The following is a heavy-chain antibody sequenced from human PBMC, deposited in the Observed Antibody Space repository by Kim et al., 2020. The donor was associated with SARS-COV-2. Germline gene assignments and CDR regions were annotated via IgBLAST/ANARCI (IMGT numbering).Heavy chain of an antibody. J-gene: IGHJ4*02. CDR3: VRHRGAASGSFDY. V-gene: IGHV3-30-3*01. CDR1: GFTFSSYA. D-gene: IGHD6-13*01. CDR2: ISSDGSNE. Sequence: GGSLRLSCAASGFTFSSYAMYWVRQAPGKGLEPVAVISSDGSNENYADSVKGRFTISRDNSKNTLYLQMNSLRVEDTAVYYCVRHRGAASGSFDYWGQGTLLIASS.